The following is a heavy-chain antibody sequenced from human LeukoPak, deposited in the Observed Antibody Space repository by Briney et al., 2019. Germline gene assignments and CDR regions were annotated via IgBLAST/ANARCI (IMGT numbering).Heavy chain of an antibody. Sequence: QTGGSLRLSCAASGFTFSSYAMSWVRQAPGKGLEWVSAISGSGGSTYYADSVKGRFTISRDNSKNTLYLQMNSLRAEDTAVYYCAKVTEPDAMVRGGGFDYWGQGTLVTVSS. J-gene: IGHJ4*02. D-gene: IGHD3-10*01. V-gene: IGHV3-23*01. CDR3: AKVTEPDAMVRGGGFDY. CDR2: ISGSGGST. CDR1: GFTFSSYA.